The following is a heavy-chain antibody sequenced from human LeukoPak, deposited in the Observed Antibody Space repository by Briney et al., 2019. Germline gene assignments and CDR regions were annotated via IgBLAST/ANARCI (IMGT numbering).Heavy chain of an antibody. CDR2: IYYSGST. V-gene: IGHV4-59*08. CDR1: GGSISSYY. CDR3: VRGGRGYSYGSRASVFFDY. D-gene: IGHD5-18*01. Sequence: SETLSLTCTVSGGSISSYYWSWIRQPPGKGLEWIGYIYYSGSTNYNPSLKSRVTISVDTSKNQFSLKLSSVTAADTAVYYCVRGGRGYSYGSRASVFFDYWGQGTLVTVSS. J-gene: IGHJ4*02.